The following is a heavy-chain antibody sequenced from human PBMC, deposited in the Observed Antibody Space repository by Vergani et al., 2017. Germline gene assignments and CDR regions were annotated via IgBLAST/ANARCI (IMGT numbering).Heavy chain of an antibody. CDR1: GGSISSGGYY. CDR3: ARGDVDTAMVDRPYPMDV. CDR2: IYYSGST. D-gene: IGHD5-18*01. V-gene: IGHV4-31*03. Sequence: QVQLQESGPGLVKPSQTLSLTCTVSGGSISSGGYYWSWIREHPGKGLEWIGYIYYSGSTYYNPSLKSRVTISVDTSKNQFSLKLSSVTAADTAVYYCARGDVDTAMVDRPYPMDVWGKGTTVTVSS. J-gene: IGHJ6*03.